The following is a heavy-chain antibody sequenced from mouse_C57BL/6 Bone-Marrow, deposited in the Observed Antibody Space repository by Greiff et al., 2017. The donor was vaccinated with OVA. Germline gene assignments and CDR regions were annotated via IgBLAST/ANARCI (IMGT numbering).Heavy chain of an antibody. CDR2: IDPSDSYT. J-gene: IGHJ4*01. Sequence: VQLQQPGAELVKPGASVKLSCKASGYTFTSYWMPWVKQRPGQGLEWIGEIDPSDSYTNYNQKFKGKATLTVDTSSSTAYMQLSSLTSEDAAVYYCAWVGYYAMDYWGQGTAVTVSS. V-gene: IGHV1-50*01. CDR1: GYTFTSYW. CDR3: AWVGYYAMDY. D-gene: IGHD1-1*02.